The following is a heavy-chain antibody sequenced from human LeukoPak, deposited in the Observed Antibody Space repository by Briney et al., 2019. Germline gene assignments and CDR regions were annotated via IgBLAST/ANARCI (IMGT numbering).Heavy chain of an antibody. Sequence: GGSLRLSCAASGFTFSSYAMSWVRQAPGKGLEWVSAISGSGGSTYYADSVRGRLTISRDNSKNTLYLQMNSLRAEDTAVYYCAKDISSGYSRGDWFDPWGQGTLVTVSS. CDR2: ISGSGGST. V-gene: IGHV3-23*01. CDR3: AKDISSGYSRGDWFDP. D-gene: IGHD3-22*01. J-gene: IGHJ5*02. CDR1: GFTFSSYA.